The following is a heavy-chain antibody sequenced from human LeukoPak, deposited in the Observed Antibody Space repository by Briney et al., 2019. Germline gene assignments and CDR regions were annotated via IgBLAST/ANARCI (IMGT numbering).Heavy chain of an antibody. J-gene: IGHJ3*02. CDR3: ARASITRVAFDI. Sequence: GGTLRLSCAASGFTFSTFGMSWVRQAPGKGLEWVSAISGSGGATFYADSVKGRFTISRDSSKNTLYLQMNSLRGEDTAVYYCARASITRVAFDIWGQGTMVTVSS. CDR1: GFTFSTFG. V-gene: IGHV3-23*01. CDR2: ISGSGGAT. D-gene: IGHD3-10*01.